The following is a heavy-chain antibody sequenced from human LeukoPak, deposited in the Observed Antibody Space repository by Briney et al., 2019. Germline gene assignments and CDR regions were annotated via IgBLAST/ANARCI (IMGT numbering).Heavy chain of an antibody. CDR1: GGSISSGDY. J-gene: IGHJ4*02. CDR2: IYYTGST. D-gene: IGHD1-26*01. Sequence: SETLSLTCTVSGGSISSGDYWSWIRQTPGKGLEWIGYIYYTGSTYYNPSLKSRVIISIDTSKNQFSLKLSSVTAADTAVYYCARNGGSSNVDYWGQGTLVTVSS. V-gene: IGHV4-30-4*01. CDR3: ARNGGSSNVDY.